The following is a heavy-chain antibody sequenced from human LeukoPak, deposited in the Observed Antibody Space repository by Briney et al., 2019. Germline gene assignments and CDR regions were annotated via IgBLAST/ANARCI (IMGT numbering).Heavy chain of an antibody. Sequence: PSETLSLTCTVSGDSISSYYWSWIRQPPGKGLKWIGYMHYSGSANYNPSLKSRVTTSVDTSQNQFSLELRSVTAADTAVYYCARRVTSNCFDPWGQGTLVTVTS. CDR3: ARRVTSNCFDP. CDR1: GDSISSYY. J-gene: IGHJ5*02. CDR2: MHYSGSA. D-gene: IGHD2-21*02. V-gene: IGHV4-59*08.